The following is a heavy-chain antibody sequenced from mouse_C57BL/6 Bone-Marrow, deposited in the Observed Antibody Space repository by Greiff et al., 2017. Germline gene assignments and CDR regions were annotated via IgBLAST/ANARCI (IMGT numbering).Heavy chain of an antibody. CDR1: GFTFSNSW. J-gene: IGHJ3*01. V-gene: IGHV6-3*01. CDR3: TDPPPWFAY. CDR2: IRLKSDNYAP. Sequence: VKLVESGGGLVQPGGSMKLSCVASGFTFSNSWMNWFRQSPEKGLELVAQIRLKSDNYAPHYAESVKGRFTISRDDSKSSVYLQMNNLRAEYTGMYYCTDPPPWFAYWGKGTLVTVSA.